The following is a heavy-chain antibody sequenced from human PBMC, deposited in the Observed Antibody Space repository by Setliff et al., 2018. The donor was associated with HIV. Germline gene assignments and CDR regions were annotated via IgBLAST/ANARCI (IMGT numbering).Heavy chain of an antibody. D-gene: IGHD3-22*01. J-gene: IGHJ3*02. CDR3: ARESQDSSGYFGAFDI. CDR1: GYTFTSYY. V-gene: IGHV1-46*01. Sequence: ASVKVSCKASGYTFTSYYMHWVRQAPGQGLEWMGIINPSGGSTGYAQKFQGRVTMTRDTSTSTVYMELSSLRSEDAAVYYCARESQDSSGYFGAFDIWGQGTMVTVSS. CDR2: INPSGGST.